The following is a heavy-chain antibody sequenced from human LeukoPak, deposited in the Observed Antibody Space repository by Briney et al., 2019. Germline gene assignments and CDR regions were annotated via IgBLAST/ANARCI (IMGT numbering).Heavy chain of an antibody. D-gene: IGHD3-10*01. CDR1: GYTFTTYY. V-gene: IGHV1-46*01. Sequence: ASVKVSCKASGYTFTTYYMHWVRQAPGQGLKWMGIINPSGGSTSYAQKFQGRVTITRDTSTSTVYMEVSSLRSEDTAVYYCARDRHGSGTYNYYGMDVWGQGTTVTVSS. CDR3: ARDRHGSGTYNYYGMDV. CDR2: INPSGGST. J-gene: IGHJ6*02.